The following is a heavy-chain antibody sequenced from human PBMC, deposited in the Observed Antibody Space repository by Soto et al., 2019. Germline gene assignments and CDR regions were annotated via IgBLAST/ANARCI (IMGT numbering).Heavy chain of an antibody. J-gene: IGHJ4*02. CDR2: IYSGGTT. Sequence: EVQLVESGGGLIQSGGSLRLSCAASGFKVSTTYMAWVRQAPGKGLEWVSIIYSGGTTYYADSVKGRFTISRDNSKNTLYLKMNSLRVDDTAVYYCARDRSGDSSGYYGWDWGQGTLVPVSS. CDR3: ARDRSGDSSGYYGWD. CDR1: GFKVSTTY. V-gene: IGHV3-53*01. D-gene: IGHD3-22*01.